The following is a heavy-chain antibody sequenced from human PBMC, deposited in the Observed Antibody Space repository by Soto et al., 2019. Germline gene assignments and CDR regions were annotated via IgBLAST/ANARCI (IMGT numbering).Heavy chain of an antibody. CDR1: GFSVTNAW. CDR2: VYTSAEGGAT. J-gene: IGHJ6*02. CDR3: TTGSMEGF. D-gene: IGHD3-3*01. Sequence: EVQLVDSGGGLVKPGGSLRLSCAASGFSVTNAWMKWVRQAPGKGLEWVGRVYTSAEGGATNYAAPVKGRFTISRDDSKNTVYLQMNSLMTEDTAVYYCTTGSMEGFWGQGTTVTVSS. V-gene: IGHV3-15*07.